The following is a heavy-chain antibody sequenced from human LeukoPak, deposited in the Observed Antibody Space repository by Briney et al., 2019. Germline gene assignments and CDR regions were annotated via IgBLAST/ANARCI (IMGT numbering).Heavy chain of an antibody. D-gene: IGHD1-20*01. V-gene: IGHV1-46*01. CDR1: GYTFTSYY. J-gene: IGHJ4*02. Sequence: GASVKVSCKASGYTFTSYYMHWVRQAPGQGLEWMGIINPSGGSTSYAQKFQGRVTMTRDTSISTAYMELSRLRSDDTAVYYCARDISGTTILTTIDYWGQGTLVTVSS. CDR3: ARDISGTTILTTIDY. CDR2: INPSGGST.